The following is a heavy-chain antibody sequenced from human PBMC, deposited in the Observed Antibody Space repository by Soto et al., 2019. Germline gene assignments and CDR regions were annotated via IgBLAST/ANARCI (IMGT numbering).Heavy chain of an antibody. CDR3: ARVRYHRIDP. J-gene: IGHJ5*02. V-gene: IGHV4-31*03. CDR2: IYYSGST. D-gene: IGHD1-1*01. CDR1: GGSISSGDYY. Sequence: SETLSLICTVSGGSISSGDYYWSWIRQHPGKGLEWIGYIYYSGSTYYNPSLKSRVTISVDTSKNQFSLKVSSVTAADTAVYYCARVRYHRIDPWGQGTLVTVSS.